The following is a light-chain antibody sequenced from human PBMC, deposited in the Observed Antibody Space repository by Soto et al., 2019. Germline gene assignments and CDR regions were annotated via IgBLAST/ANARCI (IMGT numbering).Light chain of an antibody. CDR2: DVS. CDR3: SSYTRSSIPV. V-gene: IGLV2-14*03. Sequence: QSVLTQPASVSGSPGQSITISCTGTSSDVGDNNYVSWYQQYPGKAPRFIIYDVSNRPSGVSNRFSGSKSGNTASLTISGLQAEDEADYYCSSYTRSSIPVFXGGTKVTVL. CDR1: SSDVGDNNY. J-gene: IGLJ2*01.